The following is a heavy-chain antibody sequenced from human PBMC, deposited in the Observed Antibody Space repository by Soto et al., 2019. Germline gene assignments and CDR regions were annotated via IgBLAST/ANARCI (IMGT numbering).Heavy chain of an antibody. D-gene: IGHD5-18*01. CDR2: INPSGGST. J-gene: IGHJ4*02. CDR3: ATRGNNFGLHY. Sequence: ASVKVSCKASGYTFTSCQVHWVRQAPGQGLQWMGIINPSGGSTSYAQEFQGRVTLTRDMSTSTVYMGMSSLRSEDTAVYYCATRGNNFGLHYWGPGTLVTVPQ. CDR1: GYTFTSCQ. V-gene: IGHV1-46*01.